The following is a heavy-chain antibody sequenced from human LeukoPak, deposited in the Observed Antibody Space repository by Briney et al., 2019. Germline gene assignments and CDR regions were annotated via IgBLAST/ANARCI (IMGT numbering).Heavy chain of an antibody. V-gene: IGHV4-34*01. D-gene: IGHD3-10*01. J-gene: IGHJ4*02. CDR3: ASWWFGELPDY. CDR1: GESFSGYY. CDR2: INHSGST. Sequence: SETLSLTCAVYGESFSGYYWSWIRQPPGKGLEWIGEINHSGSTNYNPSLKSRVTISVDTSKNQFSLKLSSVTAADTAVYYCASWWFGELPDYWGQGTLVTVSS.